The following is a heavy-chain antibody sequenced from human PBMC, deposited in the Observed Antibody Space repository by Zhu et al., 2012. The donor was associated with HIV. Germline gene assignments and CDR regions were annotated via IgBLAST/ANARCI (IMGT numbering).Heavy chain of an antibody. J-gene: IGHJ1*01. CDR3: AGQIAVADARPGYFDR. CDR2: INHSGNT. CDR1: GASFSSYY. V-gene: IGHV4-34*01. Sequence: QVQPQQWGAGLLKPSETLSLTCAVYGASFSSYYWTWLRRSPGKGLERIGDINHSGNTNYNSSFKSRVTISIDNSKNQFSLSLKSVTADDSAVYFCAGQIAVADARPGYFDRWGQGTPGHRLL. D-gene: IGHD2-21*01.